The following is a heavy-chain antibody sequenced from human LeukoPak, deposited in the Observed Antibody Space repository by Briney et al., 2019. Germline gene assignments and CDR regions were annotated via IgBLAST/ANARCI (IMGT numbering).Heavy chain of an antibody. Sequence: GGSLRLSCAASGFTFTNYWMSWVRQAPGKGLEWVANIKQDGSEKYYVDSVKGRFTISRDNAKNSLYLQVNSLRPEDTAVYYCARDPVPPYYWGQEPWSPSPQ. V-gene: IGHV3-7*01. CDR2: IKQDGSEK. CDR1: GFTFTNYW. J-gene: IGHJ4*01. CDR3: ARDPVPPYY. D-gene: IGHD2-2*01.